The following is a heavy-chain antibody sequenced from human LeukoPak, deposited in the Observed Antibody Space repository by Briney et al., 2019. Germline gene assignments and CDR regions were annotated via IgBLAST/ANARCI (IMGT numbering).Heavy chain of an antibody. CDR1: GYTFTSYG. Sequence: ASVKVSCKASGYTFTSYGINWVRQAPGQGLEWMGWISPYNGNTKYAQRLQGRVTMTTDTSTSTAYVELRSLRSDDTAVYYCARDRIAAAGPFDYWGQGTLVTVSS. CDR2: ISPYNGNT. D-gene: IGHD6-13*01. CDR3: ARDRIAAAGPFDY. V-gene: IGHV1-18*01. J-gene: IGHJ4*02.